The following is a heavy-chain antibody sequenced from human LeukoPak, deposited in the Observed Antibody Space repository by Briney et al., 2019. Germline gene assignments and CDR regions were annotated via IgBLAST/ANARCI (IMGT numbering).Heavy chain of an antibody. CDR3: ARARDSYGYSPFDY. CDR2: IYTTGNT. CDR1: GGSISSYY. D-gene: IGHD5-18*01. V-gene: IGHV4-4*07. J-gene: IGHJ4*02. Sequence: PSETLSLTCTVSGGSISSYYWSWIRQPAGKGLEWIGRIYTTGNTNYSPSLKSRVTMSVDTSKNQFSLKLSSVTAADTAVYYCARARDSYGYSPFDYWGQGTLVTVSS.